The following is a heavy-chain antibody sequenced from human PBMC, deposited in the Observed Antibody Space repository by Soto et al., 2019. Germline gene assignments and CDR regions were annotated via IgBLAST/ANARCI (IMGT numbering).Heavy chain of an antibody. CDR1: GFSLSNARMT. CDR2: IFSNDAK. Sequence: QVTLKESGPVLVKPTETLTLTCTVSGFSLSNARMTVSWIRQPPGKALEWLAHIFSNDAKSYSASLRSRLTISKDTSKSQVVLTMTNMDPVDTATYYCSRLRGWDWLGPNDSWGQGTLVTVSS. D-gene: IGHD3-10*01. J-gene: IGHJ4*02. V-gene: IGHV2-26*01. CDR3: SRLRGWDWLGPNDS.